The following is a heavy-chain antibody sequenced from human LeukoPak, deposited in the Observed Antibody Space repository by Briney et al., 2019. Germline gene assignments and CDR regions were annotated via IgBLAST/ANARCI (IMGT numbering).Heavy chain of an antibody. V-gene: IGHV3-48*01. J-gene: IGHJ3*02. CDR1: GLTFSSYS. CDR2: ISSSSSTI. Sequence: PGGSLRLSCAASGLTFSSYSMNWVRQAPGKGLEWVSYISSSSSTIYYADSVKGRFTISRDNAKNSLYLQMNSLRAEDTAVYYCARDQYSSGWYLRGDAFDIWGQGTMVTVSS. CDR3: ARDQYSSGWYLRGDAFDI. D-gene: IGHD6-19*01.